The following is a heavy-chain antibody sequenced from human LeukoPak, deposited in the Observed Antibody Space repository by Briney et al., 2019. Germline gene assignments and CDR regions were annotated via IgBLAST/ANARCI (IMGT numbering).Heavy chain of an antibody. CDR1: GGTFSSYA. J-gene: IGHJ5*02. D-gene: IGHD2-15*01. CDR3: ARIVVVAAISWFDP. V-gene: IGHV1-69*15. CDR2: VFATP. Sequence: SVKVSCKPSGGTFSSYAINWVRQAPGQGLEWMGRVFATPNCAPRFQGRVTITADESTSTAYMELSSLRSEDTAVYYCARIVVVAAISWFDPWGQGTLVTVSS.